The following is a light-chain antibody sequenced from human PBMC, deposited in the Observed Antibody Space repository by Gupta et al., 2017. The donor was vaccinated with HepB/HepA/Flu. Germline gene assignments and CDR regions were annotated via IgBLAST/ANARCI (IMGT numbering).Light chain of an antibody. CDR3: QTWGTGIQV. CDR2: VNSDGSH. V-gene: IGLV4-69*01. J-gene: IGLJ3*02. CDR1: SGHSTYA. Sequence: QPVVTPSPSASASLGASVKLTCTLNSGHSTYAIAWHQQKPDKGPQYLMKVNSDGSHHKGDGIPDRFSGSSSGAERHLTIASRQSEDEDDYYCQTWGTGIQVFGGGTKLTVL.